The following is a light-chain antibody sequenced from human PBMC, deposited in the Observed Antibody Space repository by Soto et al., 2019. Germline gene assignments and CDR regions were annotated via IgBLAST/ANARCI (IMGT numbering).Light chain of an antibody. CDR2: GNS. CDR1: SSNIGAGYD. J-gene: IGLJ2*01. V-gene: IGLV1-40*01. CDR3: QSYDSSMSGVV. Sequence: QSVLTQPPSVSGAPGQRVTISCTGSSSNIGAGYDVHWYQQLPGTAPKLLIYGNSNRPSGVPDRFSGSKSGTSASLPITGLQAEEEADYYCQSYDSSMSGVVFGGGTKLTVL.